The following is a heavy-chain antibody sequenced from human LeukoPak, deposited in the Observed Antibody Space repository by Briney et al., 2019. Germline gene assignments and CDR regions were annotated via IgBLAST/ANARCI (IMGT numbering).Heavy chain of an antibody. J-gene: IGHJ4*02. D-gene: IGHD2-8*01. CDR1: GFSVNSNY. CDR2: IYSGGST. Sequence: GGSLRLSCAASGFSVNSNYMSWVRQAPGKGLEWVLVIYSGGSTYYADSVKGRFTISRHISKNTLYLQMNSLRAEDTAVYYCAKDWQSWSQGYFDYWGQGTLVTVSS. CDR3: AKDWQSWSQGYFDY. V-gene: IGHV3-53*01.